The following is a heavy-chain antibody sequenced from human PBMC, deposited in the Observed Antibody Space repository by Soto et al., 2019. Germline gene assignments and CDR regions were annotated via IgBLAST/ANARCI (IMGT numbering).Heavy chain of an antibody. CDR1: GGAISSSSYY. Sequence: SETLSPTCTVSGGAISSSSYYCGWIRQPPGKGLDWIGSIYYSGSTYYNPALKSRVTISADTSKNQFSRKLSSVTAADTAVYYCAGGDYYHSSGYYFYYYTMDVWGQGTTVTVSS. D-gene: IGHD3-22*01. CDR3: AGGDYYHSSGYYFYYYTMDV. CDR2: IYYSGST. J-gene: IGHJ6*02. V-gene: IGHV4-39*01.